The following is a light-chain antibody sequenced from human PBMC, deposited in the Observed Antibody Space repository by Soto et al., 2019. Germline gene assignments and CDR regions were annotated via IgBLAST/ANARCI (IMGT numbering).Light chain of an antibody. V-gene: IGKV3-20*01. CDR1: QSVSSNY. CDR2: GAP. Sequence: EIVLTQSPGTLSLSPGERATLSCRASQSVSSNYLAWYQQKPGQAPKVLIYGAPSRATGIPDRFSGGGSGTDFTLTISRLEPEDFAVYYCQQYGSSLFTFGPGTKVDIK. CDR3: QQYGSSLFT. J-gene: IGKJ3*01.